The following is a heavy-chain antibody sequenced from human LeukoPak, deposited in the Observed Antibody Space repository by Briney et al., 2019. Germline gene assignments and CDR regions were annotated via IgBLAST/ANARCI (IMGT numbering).Heavy chain of an antibody. CDR3: ARSNGGYVELDY. Sequence: GGSLRLSCAASGFTFSDYYMSWIRQAPGKGLEWVSYITGSSTAIHYADSVKGRFSISRDNAKNSLYLQMNSLRAEDTAVYYCARSNGGYVELDYWGQGTLVTVSS. CDR1: GFTFSDYY. J-gene: IGHJ4*02. CDR2: ITGSSTAI. D-gene: IGHD5-12*01. V-gene: IGHV3-11*01.